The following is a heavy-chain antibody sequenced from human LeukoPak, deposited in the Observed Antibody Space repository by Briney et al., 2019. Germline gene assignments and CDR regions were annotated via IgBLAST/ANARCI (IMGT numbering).Heavy chain of an antibody. CDR1: GGSISSGGYS. CDR3: ARGQLDYYGSGSYYDY. J-gene: IGHJ4*02. CDR2: IYHSGST. D-gene: IGHD3-10*01. Sequence: PSKTLSLTCAVSGGSISSGGYSWSRIRQPPGKGLEWIGYIYHSGSTYYNPSLKSRVTISVDRSKNQFSLKLSSVTAADTAVYYCARGQLDYYGSGSYYDYWGQGTLVTVSS. V-gene: IGHV4-30-2*01.